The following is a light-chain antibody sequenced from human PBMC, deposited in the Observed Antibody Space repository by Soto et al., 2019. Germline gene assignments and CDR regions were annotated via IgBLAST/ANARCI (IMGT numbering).Light chain of an antibody. CDR2: GVS. Sequence: EILLTKSPCTVSSSPLERSTLSCMASQSVSSNFLAWYQEKPGQPPRLLIYGVSSRGYGIPDRFSGSGSGTDFTLTSCSLEPEDCAVYYCEQSGSSGTSGQGTKVDIK. CDR1: QSVSSNF. J-gene: IGKJ1*01. V-gene: IGKV3-20*01. CDR3: EQSGSSGT.